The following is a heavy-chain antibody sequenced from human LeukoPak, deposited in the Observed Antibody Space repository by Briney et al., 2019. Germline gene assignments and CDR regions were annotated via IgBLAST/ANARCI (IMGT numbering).Heavy chain of an antibody. CDR2: ISSAGSTI. V-gene: IGHV3-48*04. CDR1: STYG. Sequence: PGGSLRLSCAAFSTYGMSWVRQAPGKGLEWVSYISSAGSTIYYADSVKGRFTISRDNAKNSLYLQMNSLRVEDTAVYYCARPYYDSSGYYFYYYYMDVWGKGTTVTVS. J-gene: IGHJ6*03. CDR3: ARPYYDSSGYYFYYYYMDV. D-gene: IGHD3-22*01.